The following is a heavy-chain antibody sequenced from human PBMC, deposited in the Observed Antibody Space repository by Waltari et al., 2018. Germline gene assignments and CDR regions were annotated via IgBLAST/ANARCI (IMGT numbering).Heavy chain of an antibody. Sequence: QLQLQESGPGLVKPSETLSLPCTVSGGSISSSRYYWGWVRQSPGKGLGWIGSIYYSGSTYYNPTLKSRVTISGDTSKNQFSLKLSSVTAADTAVYYCARHWKRNGYRFDPWGQGTLVTVSS. CDR3: ARHWKRNGYRFDP. CDR1: GGSISSSRYY. D-gene: IGHD5-12*01. J-gene: IGHJ5*02. CDR2: IYYSGST. V-gene: IGHV4-39*01.